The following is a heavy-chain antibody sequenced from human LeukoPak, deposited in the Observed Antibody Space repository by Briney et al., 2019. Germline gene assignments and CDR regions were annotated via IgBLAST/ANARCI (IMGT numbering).Heavy chain of an antibody. V-gene: IGHV1-2*02. CDR1: GFTFTGYY. CDR3: VREGNELLSKNFDY. J-gene: IGHJ4*02. D-gene: IGHD2-21*02. CDR2: INPHSGRT. Sequence: ASVTVSCKASGFTFTGYYIHWVRQAPGQGLEWMGYINPHSGRTNSPQKFQGRVTMTTDTSISAAYMELSSLISDDTAMYYCVREGNELLSKNFDYWGQGTLVTVSS.